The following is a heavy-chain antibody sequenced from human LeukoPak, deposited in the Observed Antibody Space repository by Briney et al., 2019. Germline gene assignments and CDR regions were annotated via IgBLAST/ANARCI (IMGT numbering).Heavy chain of an antibody. CDR2: IYTSGST. CDR1: GGSISSGSYY. Sequence: NPSETLSLTCTVSGGSISSGSYYWSWIRQPAGKGLEWSRRIYTSGSTNYNPSLKSRVTISVDTSKNPFSLTLSSVTAADTAVYYCARGSGSPADFAYWGQGTLVTVSS. D-gene: IGHD1-26*01. CDR3: ARGSGSPADFAY. V-gene: IGHV4-61*02. J-gene: IGHJ4*02.